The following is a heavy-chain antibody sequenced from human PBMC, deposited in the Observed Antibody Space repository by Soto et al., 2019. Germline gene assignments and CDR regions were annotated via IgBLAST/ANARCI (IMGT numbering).Heavy chain of an antibody. CDR2: INHSGST. D-gene: IGHD5-18*01. Sequence: SDSIAITCAVYGGSVCGYYGSWIRKPPGKGLEWIGEINHSGSTNYNPSLKSRVTISVDTSKNQFSLKLSSVTAADTAVYYCARGATATAQPQGNWFDPWGQRTLVTVSS. CDR3: ARGATATAQPQGNWFDP. J-gene: IGHJ5*02. CDR1: GGSVCGYY. V-gene: IGHV4-34*01.